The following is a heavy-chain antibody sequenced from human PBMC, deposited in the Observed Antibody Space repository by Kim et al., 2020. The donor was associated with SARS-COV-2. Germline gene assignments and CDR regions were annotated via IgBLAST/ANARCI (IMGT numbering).Heavy chain of an antibody. Sequence: SETLSLTCAVSGVSIRNYNWWSWVRQPPGRGLVWIGDIYHSGTTNYNPSLKSRVTISVDRSKNKFSLKLSSLTAAAKAVYYCARGGYGSSWQPVFGGQGNLVTVS. CDR2: IYHSGTT. CDR1: GVSIRNYNW. D-gene: IGHD6-13*01. CDR3: ARGGYGSSWQPVF. J-gene: IGHJ4*02. V-gene: IGHV4-4*02.